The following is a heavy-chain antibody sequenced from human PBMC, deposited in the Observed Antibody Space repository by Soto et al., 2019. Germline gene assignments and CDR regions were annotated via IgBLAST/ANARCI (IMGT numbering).Heavy chain of an antibody. CDR3: ARARATIAAAAIFDC. D-gene: IGHD6-13*01. J-gene: IGHJ4*02. Sequence: SETLSLTCTVSGGSISGYYWSWFRQPPGKGLEWIGEVYQTGSTNYNPSLESRLTISVDKSKNQFSLKLTSVTAADTAVYYCARARATIAAAAIFDCWGQGTLVTVSS. V-gene: IGHV4-59*12. CDR1: GGSISGYY. CDR2: VYQTGST.